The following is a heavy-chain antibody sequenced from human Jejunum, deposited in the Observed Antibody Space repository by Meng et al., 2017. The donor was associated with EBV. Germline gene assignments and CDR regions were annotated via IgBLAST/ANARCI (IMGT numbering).Heavy chain of an antibody. CDR3: ARGDGYNLY. V-gene: IGHV1-8*01. CDR2: MSPDNGDT. J-gene: IGHJ4*02. CDR1: GYTFTTHH. D-gene: IGHD5-24*01. Sequence: VLLAQTGDEVKRHGASVTVSCKSPGYTFTTHHNNWVRQATGKGLEYMGWMSPDNGDTGYAQNFQGRLTMTRETSISTAYMELSSLTSDDTAVYYCARGDGYNLYWGQGTLVTVSS.